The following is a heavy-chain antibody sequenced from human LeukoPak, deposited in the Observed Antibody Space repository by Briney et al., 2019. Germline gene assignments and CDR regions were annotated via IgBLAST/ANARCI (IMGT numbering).Heavy chain of an antibody. CDR1: GGSFSGYY. CDR3: ARTVVPAAPDDY. CDR2: INHSGST. J-gene: IGHJ4*02. Sequence: SETLSLTCAVYGGSFSGYYWSWIRQPPGKGLESIGEINHSGSTNYNPSLKSRVTISVDTSKNQFSLKLSSVTAADTAVYYCARTVVPAAPDDYWGLGTLVTVSS. D-gene: IGHD2-2*01. V-gene: IGHV4-34*01.